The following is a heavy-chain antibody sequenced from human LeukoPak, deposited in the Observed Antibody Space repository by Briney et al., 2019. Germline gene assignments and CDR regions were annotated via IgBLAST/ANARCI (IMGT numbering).Heavy chain of an antibody. D-gene: IGHD3-22*01. J-gene: IGHJ3*02. CDR1: GGSISSSSYY. CDR3: ARRIWYTSGYHESNRADAFDI. CDR2: IYYSGST. Sequence: SETLSLTCTVSGGSISSSSYYWGWIRQPPGKGLEWIGSIYYSGSTYYNPSLKSRVTISVDTSKNQFSLKLTSVTAADTAVYFCARRIWYTSGYHESNRADAFDIWGQGTTVTISS. V-gene: IGHV4-39*07.